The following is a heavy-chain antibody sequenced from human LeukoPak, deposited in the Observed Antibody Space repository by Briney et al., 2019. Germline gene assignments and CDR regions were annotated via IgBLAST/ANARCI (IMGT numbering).Heavy chain of an antibody. CDR2: INHSGST. V-gene: IGHV4-34*01. CDR1: GGSFSGYC. D-gene: IGHD2-15*01. Sequence: SETLSLTCAVYGGSFSGYCWSWIRQPPGKGLEWIGEINHSGSTNYNPSLKSRVTISVDTSKNQFSLKLSSVTAADTAVYYCARGKGYCSGGSCPPYDYWGQGTLVTVSS. J-gene: IGHJ4*02. CDR3: ARGKGYCSGGSCPPYDY.